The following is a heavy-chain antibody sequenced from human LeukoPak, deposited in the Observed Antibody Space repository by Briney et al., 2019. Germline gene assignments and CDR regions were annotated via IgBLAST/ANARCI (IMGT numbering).Heavy chain of an antibody. CDR2: ITSSSSYI. CDR3: ARDCSSTSGCWGP. J-gene: IGHJ5*02. Sequence: GGSLRLSCAASGFTFSVYSMNWVRQAPGKGLEWVSSITSSSSYIYYADSVKGRFTISRDNAKNSLYLQMNSLRAEDTVVYYCARDCSSTSGCWGPWGQGTLVIVSS. V-gene: IGHV3-21*01. CDR1: GFTFSVYS. D-gene: IGHD2-2*01.